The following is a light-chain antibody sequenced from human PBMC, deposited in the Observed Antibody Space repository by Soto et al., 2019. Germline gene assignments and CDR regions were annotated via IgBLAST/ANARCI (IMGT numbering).Light chain of an antibody. Sequence: QSVLTQPASMSGSPGQSITISCTGTSSDIGRYNFVSWYQHHPGKAPKLIIYEATKRPSGVSYRFSGSKSGNTASLTISGLQAGDEADYYCTSYTITSPYVLGTGTKVTVL. CDR3: TSYTITSPYV. V-gene: IGLV2-14*01. CDR2: EAT. J-gene: IGLJ1*01. CDR1: SSDIGRYNF.